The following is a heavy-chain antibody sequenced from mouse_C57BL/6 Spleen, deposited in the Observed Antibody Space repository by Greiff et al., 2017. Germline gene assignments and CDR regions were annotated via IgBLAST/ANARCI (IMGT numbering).Heavy chain of an antibody. J-gene: IGHJ2*01. V-gene: IGHV1-59*01. D-gene: IGHD2-5*01. CDR3: ARSYSNYAGYFDY. Sequence: QVQLQQPGAELVRPGTSVKLSCKASGYTFTSYWMHWVKQRPGQGLEWIGVIDPSDSYTNYNQKFKGKATLTVDTSSSTAYMQLSSLTSEDSAVYYCARSYSNYAGYFDYGGQGTTLTVSS. CDR1: GYTFTSYW. CDR2: IDPSDSYT.